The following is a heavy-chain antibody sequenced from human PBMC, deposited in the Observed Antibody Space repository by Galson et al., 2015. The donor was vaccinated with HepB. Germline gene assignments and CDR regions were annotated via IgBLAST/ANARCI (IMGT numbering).Heavy chain of an antibody. J-gene: IGHJ6*02. Sequence: SLRLSCAASGFTFSGSDMHWVRQASGKGLEWVGRIRSKANSYATAYAASVKGRFTISRDDSKNTAYLQMNSLKTEDTDVYYCTFGVAVNRLYGMDVWGQGSTVTVSS. D-gene: IGHD3-10*01. CDR3: TFGVAVNRLYGMDV. CDR1: GFTFSGSD. CDR2: IRSKANSYAT. V-gene: IGHV3-73*01.